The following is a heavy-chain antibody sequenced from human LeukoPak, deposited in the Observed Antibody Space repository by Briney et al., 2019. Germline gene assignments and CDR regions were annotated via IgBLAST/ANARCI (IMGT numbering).Heavy chain of an antibody. CDR1: GFTFSSYG. CDR3: ASRPHGDCGMFDY. V-gene: IGHV3-33*01. CDR2: IWYDGSNK. Sequence: GGSLRLSCAASGFTFSSYGMHWVRQAPGKGLEWVAVIWYDGSNKYYADSVKGRFTISRDNSKNTLYLQMNSLRAEDTAVYYCASRPHGDCGMFDYWGQGTLVTVSS. D-gene: IGHD2-21*02. J-gene: IGHJ4*02.